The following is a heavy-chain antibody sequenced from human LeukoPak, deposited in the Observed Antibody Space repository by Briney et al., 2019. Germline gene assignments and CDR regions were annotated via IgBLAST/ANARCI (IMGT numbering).Heavy chain of an antibody. CDR2: IYSGGST. D-gene: IGHD1-26*01. CDR3: ARRGSTRSYGYWFDP. V-gene: IGHV3-53*01. J-gene: IGHJ5*02. Sequence: QPGGSLRLSCAASGFTVSSNYMSWVRQAPGKGLEWVSVIYSGGSTYYADSVKGRFPISRDNSKNTLYLQMNSLRAEDTAVYYCARRGSTRSYGYWFDPWGQGTLVTVSS. CDR1: GFTVSSNY.